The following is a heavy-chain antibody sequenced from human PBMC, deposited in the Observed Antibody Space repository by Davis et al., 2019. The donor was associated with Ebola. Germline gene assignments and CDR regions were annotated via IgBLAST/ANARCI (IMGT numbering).Heavy chain of an antibody. V-gene: IGHV4-59*12. J-gene: IGHJ4*02. D-gene: IGHD3-9*01. Sequence: SETLSLTCTASGDSIDSYYWSWIRQPPGKGLEWIGYIYNSGSTNYNPSLKSRVTISVDTSENQFSLKLSSVTAADTAVYYCARGPDIFDYWGQGTLVTVSS. CDR1: GDSIDSYY. CDR3: ARGPDIFDY. CDR2: IYNSGST.